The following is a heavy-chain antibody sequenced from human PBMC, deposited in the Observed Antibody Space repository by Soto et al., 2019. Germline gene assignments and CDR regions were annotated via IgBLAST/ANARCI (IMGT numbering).Heavy chain of an antibody. CDR3: ARGSPGYSYGYGGAFDI. D-gene: IGHD5-18*01. Sequence: GGSLRLSCAASGFTFSSYDMHWVRQATGKGLEWVSAIGTAGDPYYPGSVKGRFTISRENAKNSLYLQMNSLRAGDTAVYYCARGSPGYSYGYGGAFDIWGQGTMVTVSS. CDR2: IGTAGDP. CDR1: GFTFSSYD. V-gene: IGHV3-13*05. J-gene: IGHJ3*02.